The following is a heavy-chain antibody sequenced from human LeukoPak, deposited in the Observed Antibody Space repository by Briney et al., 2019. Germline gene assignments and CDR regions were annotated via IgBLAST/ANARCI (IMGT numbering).Heavy chain of an antibody. CDR3: ARATIGADSYYYYMDV. Sequence: GSLRLSCAASGFTFSSYWMSWVRQAPGKGLEWVANMKQDGSEKFYVDSVKGRFTISRDNAKNSLYLQMNTLRAEDTAVYYCARATIGADSYYYYMDVWGKGTTVTVSS. CDR2: MKQDGSEK. V-gene: IGHV3-7*04. CDR1: GFTFSSYW. D-gene: IGHD3-9*01. J-gene: IGHJ6*03.